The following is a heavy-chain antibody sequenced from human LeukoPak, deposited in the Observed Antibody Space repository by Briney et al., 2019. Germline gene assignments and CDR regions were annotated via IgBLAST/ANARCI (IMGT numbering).Heavy chain of an antibody. CDR1: GFTFSTYA. CDR2: ISRTVENT. D-gene: IGHD2-15*01. J-gene: IGHJ4*02. CDR3: ARGSSYYCSGGSCYSAY. Sequence: PGGSLRLSCTASGFTFSTYAMNWVRQAPGKGLEWVSSISRTVENTYYADSVKGRFTISRDNSKNTLHLQMNSLRVEDTAIYYCARGSSYYCSGGSCYSAYWGQGTLVTVSS. V-gene: IGHV3-23*01.